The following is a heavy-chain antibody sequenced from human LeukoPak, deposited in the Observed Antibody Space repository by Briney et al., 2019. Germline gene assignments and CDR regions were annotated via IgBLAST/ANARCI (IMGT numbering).Heavy chain of an antibody. CDR1: GFTFSSYA. V-gene: IGHV3-23*01. D-gene: IGHD1-26*01. Sequence: PGGSLRLTRAASGFTFSSYAMRWVSPPPGKGMDWVSNDSGSGGSPYYADFVNGRFTISRDNSKNTLYLQRTSLRVEDTAVYYCAKVGMVGSTYYFDNWGQGTLVTVSS. CDR3: AKVGMVGSTYYFDN. J-gene: IGHJ4*02. CDR2: DSGSGGSP.